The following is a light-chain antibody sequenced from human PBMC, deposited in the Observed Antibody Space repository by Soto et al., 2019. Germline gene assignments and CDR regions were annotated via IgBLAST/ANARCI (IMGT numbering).Light chain of an antibody. CDR2: GAS. Sequence: EIVMTQSPATLSVSPGERATLSCSASQSVSSNLAWYQQKPGQAPMLLIYGASTRATGIPARFSGSGSGTEFTLTISSLQSEDFAVYYCQQYNNWPPGFTFGPGTKVDIK. CDR1: QSVSSN. J-gene: IGKJ3*01. V-gene: IGKV3-15*01. CDR3: QQYNNWPPGFT.